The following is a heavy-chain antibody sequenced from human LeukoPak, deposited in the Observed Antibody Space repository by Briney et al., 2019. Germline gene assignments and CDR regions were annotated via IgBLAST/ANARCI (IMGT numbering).Heavy chain of an antibody. CDR1: GYTFTSYD. CDR2: MNPNSGNT. D-gene: IGHD3-22*01. CDR3: ARVYYDSSGYYYYMDV. V-gene: IGHV1-8*03. Sequence: GASVKVSCKASGYTFTSYDINWLRQATGQGLEWMVWMNPNSGNTGYAQKFQGRVTITRNTSISTAYMELSSLRSEDTAVYYCARVYYDSSGYYYYMDVWGKGTTVTVSS. J-gene: IGHJ6*03.